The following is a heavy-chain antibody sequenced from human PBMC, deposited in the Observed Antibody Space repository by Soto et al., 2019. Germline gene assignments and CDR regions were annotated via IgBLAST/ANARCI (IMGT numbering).Heavy chain of an antibody. CDR3: AREGIWFGGNNWFDP. CDR2: IYHSGST. J-gene: IGHJ5*02. V-gene: IGHV4-4*02. CDR1: GGSISSSNW. D-gene: IGHD3-10*01. Sequence: QVQLQESGPGLVKPSGTLSLTCAVSGGSISSSNWWSWVRQPPGKGLEWIGEIYHSGSTNYNQSLKSRVTISVDKSKNQFSLKLSSVTAADTAVYYCAREGIWFGGNNWFDPWGQGTLVTVSS.